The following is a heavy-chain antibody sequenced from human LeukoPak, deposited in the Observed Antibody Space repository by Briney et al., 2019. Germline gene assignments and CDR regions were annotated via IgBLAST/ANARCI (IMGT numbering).Heavy chain of an antibody. CDR1: GGSFSGYY. D-gene: IGHD3-22*01. Sequence: SETLSLTCTVYGGSFSGYYWSWIRQPPGKGLEWIGEINHSGSTNYNPSPKSRVTISVDTSKNQFSLKLSSVTAADTAVYYCARGRRDTVIVVVITASPFDYWGQGTLVTVSS. J-gene: IGHJ4*02. CDR3: ARGRRDTVIVVVITASPFDY. CDR2: INHSGST. V-gene: IGHV4-34*01.